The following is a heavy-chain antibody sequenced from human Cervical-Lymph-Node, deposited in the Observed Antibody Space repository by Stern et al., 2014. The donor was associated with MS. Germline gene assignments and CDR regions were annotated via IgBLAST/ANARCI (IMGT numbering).Heavy chain of an antibody. CDR2: LYPGDSDT. Sequence: VQLVQSGAEVKKPGESLKISCKGLGYRFSSDWIGWVRQMPGKGLEWMGILYPGDSDTRYSPSFQGQVTFPADKSISTVYLQWSSLKPSDTATYYCATRQFFQHWGQGTLVTVSS. CDR3: ATRQFFQH. CDR1: GYRFSSDW. V-gene: IGHV5-51*01. J-gene: IGHJ1*01.